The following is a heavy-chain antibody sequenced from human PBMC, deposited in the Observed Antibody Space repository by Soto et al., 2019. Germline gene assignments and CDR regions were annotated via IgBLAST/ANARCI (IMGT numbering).Heavy chain of an antibody. J-gene: IGHJ6*02. Sequence: EVQLVESGGGLVQPGGSLRLSCEASGFTFRNYDMHWVRQGTGKGLEWVSGISAAGDPDYADSVEGRFTISRENAQNSFFLQMNSLRGGDTAVYYSARTDRDFYGLDVWGQGTKVIVSS. CDR3: ARTDRDFYGLDV. V-gene: IGHV3-13*05. CDR2: ISAAGDP. CDR1: GFTFRNYD.